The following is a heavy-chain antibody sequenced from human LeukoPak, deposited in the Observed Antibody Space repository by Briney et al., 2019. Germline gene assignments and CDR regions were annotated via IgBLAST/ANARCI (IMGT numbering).Heavy chain of an antibody. Sequence: GGSLRLSCVVSGITFSGYSMIWVRQAPGKGLEWLSFMTTSGNTIFYAESVKERFTISRDNAKNSLYLQMNSLRAEDTAVYYCARCSSWYFVDYWGQGTLVTVSS. CDR3: ARCSSWYFVDY. CDR1: GITFSGYS. CDR2: MTTSGNTI. J-gene: IGHJ4*02. V-gene: IGHV3-48*04. D-gene: IGHD6-13*01.